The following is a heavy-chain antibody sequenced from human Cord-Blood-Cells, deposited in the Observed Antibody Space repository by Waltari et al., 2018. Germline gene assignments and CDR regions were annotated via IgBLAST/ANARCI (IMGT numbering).Heavy chain of an antibody. CDR3: ARLDFWSGYYDY. J-gene: IGHJ4*02. Sequence: QLQLQESGPGLVKPSETLSLTCTVSGGSISSSSYYWGWIRQPPGKGLEWIGSIYYSGSTYYNPSIKSRVTISVDTSKNQFSLKLSSVTAADTAVYYCARLDFWSGYYDYWGQGTLVTVSS. D-gene: IGHD3-3*01. CDR1: GGSISSSSYY. CDR2: IYYSGST. V-gene: IGHV4-39*01.